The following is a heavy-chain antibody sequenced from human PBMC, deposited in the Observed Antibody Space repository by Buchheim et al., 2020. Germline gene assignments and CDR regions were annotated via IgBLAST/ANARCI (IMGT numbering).Heavy chain of an antibody. Sequence: QLQLQESGPSLVKPSQTLSLTCNVSGASITSGNYYWTWIRQRPGKGLEWIGYVFPRGTTFFNPSLKSRAYISVDKSKNQFSLRLNSVTDVDTAYYYCARAAETNTFYFDFWGQGTL. CDR3: ARAAETNTFYFDF. J-gene: IGHJ4*02. CDR2: VFPRGTT. CDR1: GASITSGNYY. D-gene: IGHD6-25*01. V-gene: IGHV4-30-4*01.